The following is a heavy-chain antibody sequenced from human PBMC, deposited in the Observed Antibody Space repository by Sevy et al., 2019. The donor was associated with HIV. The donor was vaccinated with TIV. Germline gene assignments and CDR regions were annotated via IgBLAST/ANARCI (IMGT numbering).Heavy chain of an antibody. CDR2: ISAYNGNT. CDR3: ARDLYCSSTSCPFDY. Sequence: ASVKVSCKASGYTFTNYGISWVRQAPGQGLEWMGWISAYNGNTNYAQKLQGRVTMTTDTSTSTAYMELRSLRSDDTAVYYCARDLYCSSTSCPFDYWGQGTLVTVSS. J-gene: IGHJ4*02. V-gene: IGHV1-18*01. CDR1: GYTFTNYG. D-gene: IGHD2-2*01.